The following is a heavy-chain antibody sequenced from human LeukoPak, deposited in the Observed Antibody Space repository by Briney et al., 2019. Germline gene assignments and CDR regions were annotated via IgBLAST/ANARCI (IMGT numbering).Heavy chain of an antibody. CDR2: ISGSGGST. CDR3: AKNPPTIFGVVPYFDY. V-gene: IGHV3-23*01. CDR1: GFTFSSYA. Sequence: GGSLRLSCAASGFTFSSYAMSWVRQAPGKGLEWVSAISGSGGSTYYADSAKGRFTISRDNSKNTLYLQMNSLRAEDTAVYYCAKNPPTIFGVVPYFDYWGQGTLVTVSS. J-gene: IGHJ4*02. D-gene: IGHD3-3*01.